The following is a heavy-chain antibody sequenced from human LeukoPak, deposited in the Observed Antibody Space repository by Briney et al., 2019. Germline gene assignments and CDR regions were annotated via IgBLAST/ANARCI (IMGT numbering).Heavy chain of an antibody. CDR3: AKDDSSGYYYNYFDY. D-gene: IGHD3-22*01. CDR1: GFTFSSYA. V-gene: IGHV3-23*01. CDR2: ISGSGSST. J-gene: IGHJ4*02. Sequence: GGSLRLSCAASGFTFSSYAMSWVRQAPGKGLEWVSGISGSGSSTYYVDSVKGRFTISRDNSKNTLYMQMTSLRAEDTAVYYCAKDDSSGYYYNYFDYRGQGTLVTVSS.